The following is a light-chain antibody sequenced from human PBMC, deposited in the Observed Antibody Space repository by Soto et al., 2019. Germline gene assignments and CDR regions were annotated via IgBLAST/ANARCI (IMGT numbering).Light chain of an antibody. J-gene: IGLJ2*01. Sequence: QSVLTQPPSVSGAPGQRVTISGTGSSSNIGAGYDVHWYQQLPGTAPKLLIYGNSNPPSGVPYRFSGSKSATSASLAITGLQAEDEADYYCQSYDISVSKVVLGGGTKLTV. CDR1: SSNIGAGYD. CDR2: GNS. V-gene: IGLV1-40*01. CDR3: QSYDISVSKVV.